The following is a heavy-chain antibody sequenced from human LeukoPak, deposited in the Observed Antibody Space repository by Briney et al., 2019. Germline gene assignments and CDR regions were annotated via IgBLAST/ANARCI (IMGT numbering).Heavy chain of an antibody. CDR2: ISYSGST. Sequence: SETLSLTCTVSGGSISSYYWSWIRQPPGKGLEWIGYISYSGSTNYNPSLKSRVTISVDTSKNQFSLKLSSVTAADTAVYYCARATWGIAVAGLPFDYWGQGTLVTVSS. CDR1: GGSISSYY. D-gene: IGHD6-19*01. CDR3: ARATWGIAVAGLPFDY. J-gene: IGHJ4*02. V-gene: IGHV4-59*01.